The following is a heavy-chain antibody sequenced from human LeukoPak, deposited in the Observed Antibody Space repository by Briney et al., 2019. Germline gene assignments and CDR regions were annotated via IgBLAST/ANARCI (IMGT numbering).Heavy chain of an antibody. CDR1: GGSFSGYY. CDR3: ASAVTVTRYFDY. CDR2: INHSGST. J-gene: IGHJ4*02. V-gene: IGHV4-34*01. Sequence: PSETLSLTCAAYGGSFSGYYWNWIRQPPGKGLEWIGEINHSGSTNYNPSLKSRVTVSVDTSRNQFSLKLSSVTAADTAVYYCASAVTVTRYFDYWGQGTLVTVSS. D-gene: IGHD4-17*01.